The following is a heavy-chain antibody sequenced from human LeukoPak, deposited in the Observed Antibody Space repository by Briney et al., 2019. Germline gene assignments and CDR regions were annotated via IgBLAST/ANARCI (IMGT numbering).Heavy chain of an antibody. D-gene: IGHD5-12*01. J-gene: IGHJ4*02. CDR1: GFTFSTYW. V-gene: IGHV3-7*01. CDR3: VRALRVVDY. Sequence: PGGSLRLSCAASGFTFSTYWMTWVRQAPGKGLEWVANINQDGSEKYYVDSVRGRFTISRDNAKNSLYLRMNSLRAEDTAVYYCVRALRVVDYWGQGTLVTVSS. CDR2: INQDGSEK.